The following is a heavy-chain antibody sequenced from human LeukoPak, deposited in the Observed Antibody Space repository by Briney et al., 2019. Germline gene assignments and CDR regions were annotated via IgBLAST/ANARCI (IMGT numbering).Heavy chain of an antibody. CDR3: ARGRVLVIAARPAHDAFDI. CDR1: GYTFTGYY. Sequence: ASVKVSCKASGYTFTGYYMHWVRQAPGQGLEWMGWINPNSGGTNYAQKFQGRVTMTRDTSISTAYMELSRLRSDDTAVYYCARGRVLVIAARPAHDAFDIWGQGTMVTVSS. V-gene: IGHV1-2*02. CDR2: INPNSGGT. J-gene: IGHJ3*02. D-gene: IGHD6-6*01.